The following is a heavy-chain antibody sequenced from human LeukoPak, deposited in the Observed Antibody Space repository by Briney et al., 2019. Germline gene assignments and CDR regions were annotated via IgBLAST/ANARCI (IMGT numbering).Heavy chain of an antibody. V-gene: IGHV1-69*06. CDR1: RATFSSYA. D-gene: IGHD5-18*01. CDR3: ARGPQISLRYYFDY. Sequence: PVKLSCKPSRATFSSYAISWVRQSPGHGVEWLGGIIPIFGTANYAQKFQGRVTITADKSTSTAYMELSSLRSEDTAVYYCARGPQISLRYYFDYWGQGNLVTVSS. CDR2: IIPIFGTA. J-gene: IGHJ4*02.